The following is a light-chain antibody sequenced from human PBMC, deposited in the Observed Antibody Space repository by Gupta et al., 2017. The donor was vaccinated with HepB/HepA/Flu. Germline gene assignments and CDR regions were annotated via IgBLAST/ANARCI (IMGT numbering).Light chain of an antibody. J-gene: IGLJ3*02. V-gene: IGLV1-40*01. CDR2: VDN. CDR3: QCYADNLRVFV. Sequence: QSLLTPPPSVSGAPGQRVTISCTGSTSNIGAGHEVHWYQQFQGRAPKLLIVVDNTRPSGVPDRFACSKSGTSDSRAVTGLQAEDEAEDDCQCYADNLRVFVLGGGTKVTVL. CDR1: TSNIGAGHE.